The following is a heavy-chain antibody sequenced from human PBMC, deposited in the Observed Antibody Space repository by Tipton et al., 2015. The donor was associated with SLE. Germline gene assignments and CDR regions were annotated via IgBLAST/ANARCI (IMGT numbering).Heavy chain of an antibody. J-gene: IGHJ3*02. V-gene: IGHV4-38-2*02. CDR3: ATTVTTTPSYGAFDI. CDR1: GYSISNAYY. Sequence: TLSLTCNVSGYSISNAYYWGWFRQPPGKGLEWIGSLYHSGCAFYNPSIKSRVTISLDTSKSQFSLRLTSITAADTAMYYCATTVTTTPSYGAFDIWGQGTMVTVSS. CDR2: LYHSGCA. D-gene: IGHD4-17*01.